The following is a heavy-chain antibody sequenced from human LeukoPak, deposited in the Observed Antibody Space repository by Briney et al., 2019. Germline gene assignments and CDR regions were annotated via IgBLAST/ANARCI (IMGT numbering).Heavy chain of an antibody. D-gene: IGHD6-19*01. CDR2: INAGNGNT. Sequence: ASVKVSCKASGYTFTSYAMHWVRQAPGQRLEWMGWINAGNGNTKYSQKFQGRVTITRDTSASTAYMEPSSLRSEDTAVYYCARDASAGTPEYFQHWGQGTLVTVSS. CDR3: ARDASAGTPEYFQH. J-gene: IGHJ1*01. CDR1: GYTFTSYA. V-gene: IGHV1-3*01.